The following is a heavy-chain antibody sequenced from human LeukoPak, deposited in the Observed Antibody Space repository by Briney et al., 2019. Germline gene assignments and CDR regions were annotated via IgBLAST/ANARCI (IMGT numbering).Heavy chain of an antibody. CDR1: GFTVSSNY. Sequence: AGGSLRLSCAASGFTVSSNYMSWVRQAPGKGLEWVSVIYSGGSTYYADSVKGRFTISRDNSKSTLYIQMNSLRAEDTAVYYCARDVGARLPGYWGQGILVTVSS. J-gene: IGHJ4*02. CDR3: ARDVGARLPGY. CDR2: IYSGGST. V-gene: IGHV3-53*01. D-gene: IGHD6-6*01.